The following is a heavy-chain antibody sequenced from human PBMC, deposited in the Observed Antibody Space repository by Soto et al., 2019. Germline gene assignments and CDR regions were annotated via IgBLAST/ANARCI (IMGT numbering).Heavy chain of an antibody. CDR2: INPSGGST. J-gene: IGHJ4*02. CDR1: GYTFTTYY. CDR3: ARGLIYDSSGYYFDY. Sequence: QVQLVQSGAEVKKPGASVKVSCKASGYTFTTYYMHWVRQAPGQGLEWMGKINPSGGSTRYAQKFQDRVTMTRDTFTSTVYMELGSLISEDTAVYYCARGLIYDSSGYYFDYWGQGTLVTVSS. D-gene: IGHD3-22*01. V-gene: IGHV1-46*01.